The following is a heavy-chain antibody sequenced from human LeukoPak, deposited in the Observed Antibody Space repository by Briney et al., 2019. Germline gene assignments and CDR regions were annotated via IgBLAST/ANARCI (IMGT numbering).Heavy chain of an antibody. Sequence: ASVKVSCKASGGTFSSYAISWVRQAPGQGLEWMGGIIPIFGTANYAQKFQGRVTITTDESTSTAYMELSSLRSEDAAVYYCARDLAPHKQIWFDPWGQGTLVTVSS. V-gene: IGHV1-69*05. CDR1: GGTFSSYA. D-gene: IGHD1-26*01. CDR2: IIPIFGTA. J-gene: IGHJ5*02. CDR3: ARDLAPHKQIWFDP.